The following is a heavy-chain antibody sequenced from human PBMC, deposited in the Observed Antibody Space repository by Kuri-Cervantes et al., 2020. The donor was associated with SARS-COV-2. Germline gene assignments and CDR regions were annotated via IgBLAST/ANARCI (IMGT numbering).Heavy chain of an antibody. CDR3: ARGASREKAPVRAFDI. D-gene: IGHD1-26*01. Sequence: GESLKISCAASGLTFSSYAMHWVRQAPGKGLEWVAVISYDGSNKYYADSVKGRFTISRDNSKNTLYLQMNSLRAEDTAVYYCARGASREKAPVRAFDIWGQGTMVTVSS. J-gene: IGHJ3*02. CDR1: GLTFSSYA. CDR2: ISYDGSNK. V-gene: IGHV3-30-3*01.